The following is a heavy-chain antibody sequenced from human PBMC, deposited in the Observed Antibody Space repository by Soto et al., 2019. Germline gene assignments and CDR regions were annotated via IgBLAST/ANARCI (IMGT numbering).Heavy chain of an antibody. CDR1: GFTFSTYS. V-gene: IGHV3-21*01. Sequence: EVQLVESGGGLVKPGGSLRLSCAASGFTFSTYSMNWDRQAPGKGLEWVSSISSGSFYIYYTDSLKGRFTISRDDAKNSLYLQMNSLRAEDTAVYYCASDGLAVGSNYYYYGMDVWGQGTTVTVSS. J-gene: IGHJ6*02. CDR3: ASDGLAVGSNYYYYGMDV. CDR2: ISSGSFYI. D-gene: IGHD1-26*01.